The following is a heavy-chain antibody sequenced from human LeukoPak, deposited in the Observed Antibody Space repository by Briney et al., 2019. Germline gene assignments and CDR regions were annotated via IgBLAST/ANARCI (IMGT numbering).Heavy chain of an antibody. CDR2: IYYSGST. CDR1: GGSISSYY. D-gene: IGHD5-18*01. J-gene: IGHJ4*02. V-gene: IGHV4-59*01. CDR3: ARGNWIQLWFDY. Sequence: PSETLSLTCTVSGGSISSYYWSWIRQPPGKGLEWIGYIYYSGSTNYNPSLKSRVTISVDTSKNQFSLKLSSVTAAATAVYYCARGNWIQLWFDYWGQGTLVTVSS.